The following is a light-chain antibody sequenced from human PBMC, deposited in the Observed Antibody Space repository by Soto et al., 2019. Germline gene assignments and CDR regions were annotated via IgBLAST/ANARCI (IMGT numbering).Light chain of an antibody. CDR2: AAS. V-gene: IGKV1-39*01. J-gene: IGKJ1*01. CDR3: QQTHTFPWT. Sequence: DIQMTQSPSSLFASVGDRVTVTCRASQDIGSSLNWYQQSPGKAPKLLVFAASSLQRGVPLRFGASGSGTDFSLTILILQPEDFASYYCQQTHTFPWTSGQGTNVEVK. CDR1: QDIGSS.